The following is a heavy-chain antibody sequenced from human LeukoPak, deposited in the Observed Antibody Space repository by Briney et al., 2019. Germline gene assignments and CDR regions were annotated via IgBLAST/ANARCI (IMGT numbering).Heavy chain of an antibody. Sequence: GGSLRLSCAASGFTFSSYWMSWVRQAPGKGLEWVANIKEDGSEKFYVDSVKGRFTISRDNAKNSLYLQMNSLRADDTAVYYCARKIVVFHVDAFDIWGQGTMVTVSS. D-gene: IGHD3-22*01. CDR3: ARKIVVFHVDAFDI. CDR2: IKEDGSEK. CDR1: GFTFSSYW. J-gene: IGHJ3*02. V-gene: IGHV3-7*01.